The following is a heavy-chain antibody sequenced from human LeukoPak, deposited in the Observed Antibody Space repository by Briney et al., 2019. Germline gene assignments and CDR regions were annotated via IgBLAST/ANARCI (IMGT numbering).Heavy chain of an antibody. V-gene: IGHV3-23*01. Sequence: GGSLRLSCAASGFTFSSYAMSWVRQAPGKGLEWVSAISGSGGSTYYADSVKGRFTISRDNSKNTLYLQMNSLRAEDTAVYYCAKYEAPLDGPGENAFDIWGQGTMVTVSS. CDR1: GFTFSSYA. D-gene: IGHD5-24*01. CDR3: AKYEAPLDGPGENAFDI. J-gene: IGHJ3*02. CDR2: ISGSGGST.